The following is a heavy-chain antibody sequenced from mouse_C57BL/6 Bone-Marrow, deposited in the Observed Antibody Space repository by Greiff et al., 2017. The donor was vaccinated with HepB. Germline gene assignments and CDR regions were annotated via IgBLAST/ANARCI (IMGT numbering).Heavy chain of an antibody. D-gene: IGHD2-2*01. CDR1: GYSITSGYY. V-gene: IGHV3-1*01. Sequence: VQLVESGPGMVKPSQSLSLTCTVTGYSITSGYYWHWIRHFPGNKLEWMGYISYSGSTNYNPSLKSRISITHDTSKNHFFLKLNSVTTEDTATYYCARVAYGYDGYFDVWGTGTTVTVSS. CDR3: ARVAYGYDGYFDV. CDR2: ISYSGST. J-gene: IGHJ1*03.